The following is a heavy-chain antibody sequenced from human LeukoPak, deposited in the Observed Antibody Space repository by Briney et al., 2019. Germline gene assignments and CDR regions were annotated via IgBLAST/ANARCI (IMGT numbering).Heavy chain of an antibody. Sequence: PGGSLRLSCGASGFTVSSNYMSWVRQAPGKGLEWVSFIYSGGSTYYADSVQGRFTISRDNSKNTLYLQMNSLRAEDTAVYYCARDYGGNPTSVWFDPWGQGTLVTVSS. CDR1: GFTVSSNY. D-gene: IGHD4-23*01. J-gene: IGHJ5*02. V-gene: IGHV3-53*01. CDR3: ARDYGGNPTSVWFDP. CDR2: IYSGGST.